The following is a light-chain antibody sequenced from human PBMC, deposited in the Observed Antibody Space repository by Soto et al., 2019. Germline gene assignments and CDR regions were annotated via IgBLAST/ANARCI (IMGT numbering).Light chain of an antibody. J-gene: IGKJ1*01. V-gene: IGKV3-20*01. Sequence: EIVLTQSPGTLSLSPGERATLSCRASQSVSSAYLAWYQQKPGQAPRLHIYGASSRATGIPDRFSGSGSGTDFTLTISRLEPEDFAVYYCQHYGSSWTFGQGTKVEIK. CDR2: GAS. CDR3: QHYGSSWT. CDR1: QSVSSAY.